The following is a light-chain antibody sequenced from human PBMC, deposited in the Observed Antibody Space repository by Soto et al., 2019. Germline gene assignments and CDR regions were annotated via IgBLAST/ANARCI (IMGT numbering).Light chain of an antibody. CDR3: QQSYSTPWT. Sequence: IQTTQSPSSLSASVGDRVTITCRASQSISSYLNWYQQKQGKAPKXXIYAASSLQSGVPSRFSGSVSGTDGAITISSLQTEDGSTYDCQQSYSTPWTFGQGTKVDIK. CDR2: AAS. J-gene: IGKJ1*01. V-gene: IGKV1-39*01. CDR1: QSISSY.